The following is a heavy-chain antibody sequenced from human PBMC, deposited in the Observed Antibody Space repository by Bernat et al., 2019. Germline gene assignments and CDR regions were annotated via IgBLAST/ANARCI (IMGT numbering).Heavy chain of an antibody. Sequence: DVQLVESGGGLVQPGGSLRLSCAASGFTLSRYWMSWVRQPPGMGLEWVANIKPDGSEKQYVDSVKGRFAISRDNAKNSLYLEMNGLRAEDTAVYYCARPSGTGSGWFDPWGQGTPVTVSS. V-gene: IGHV3-7*01. J-gene: IGHJ5*02. D-gene: IGHD3-10*01. CDR3: ARPSGTGSGWFDP. CDR2: IKPDGSEK. CDR1: GFTLSRYW.